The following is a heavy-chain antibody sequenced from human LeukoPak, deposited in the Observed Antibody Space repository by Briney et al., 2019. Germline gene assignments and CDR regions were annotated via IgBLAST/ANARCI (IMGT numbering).Heavy chain of an antibody. Sequence: GGSLRLSCAASGFTFNTYAFHWVRQAPGKGLEWVAVTSYDGSNKYYADSVKGRFTISRDNSKNTLYLQMNSLRAEDTAVYYCAKDIRYCSSTSCPLDYWGQGTLVTVSS. J-gene: IGHJ4*02. V-gene: IGHV3-30-3*02. D-gene: IGHD2-2*01. CDR2: TSYDGSNK. CDR1: GFTFNTYA. CDR3: AKDIRYCSSTSCPLDY.